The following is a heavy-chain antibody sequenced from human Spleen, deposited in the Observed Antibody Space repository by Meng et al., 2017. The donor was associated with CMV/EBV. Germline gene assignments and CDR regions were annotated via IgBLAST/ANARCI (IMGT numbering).Heavy chain of an antibody. CDR1: GFTFDDYA. D-gene: IGHD6-6*01. V-gene: IGHV3-9*01. J-gene: IGHJ6*02. CDR2: ISWNSGSI. CDR3: ARSSSGDRYYYYYGMDV. Sequence: GGYLRLSCAASGFTFDDYAMHWVRQAPGKGLEWVSGISWNSGSIGYADSVKGRFTISRDNAKNSLYLQMNSLRAEDTAVYYCARSSSGDRYYYYYGMDVWGQGTTVTVSS.